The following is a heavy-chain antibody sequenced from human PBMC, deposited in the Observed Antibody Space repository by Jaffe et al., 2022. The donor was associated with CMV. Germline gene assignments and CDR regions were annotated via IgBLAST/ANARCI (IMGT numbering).Heavy chain of an antibody. D-gene: IGHD3-3*01. Sequence: QVQLVQSGAEVKKPGASVKVSCKASGYTFTGYYMHWVRQAPGQGLEWMGWINPNSGGTNYAQKFQGRVTMTRDTSISTAYMELSRLRSDDTAVYYCARERRDDFWSGQGVWFDPWGQGTLVTVSS. CDR1: GYTFTGYY. V-gene: IGHV1-2*02. CDR2: INPNSGGT. J-gene: IGHJ5*02. CDR3: ARERRDDFWSGQGVWFDP.